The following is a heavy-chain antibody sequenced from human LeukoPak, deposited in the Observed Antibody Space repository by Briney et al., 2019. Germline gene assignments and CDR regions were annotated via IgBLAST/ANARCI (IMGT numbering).Heavy chain of an antibody. V-gene: IGHV1-2*02. Sequence: ASVKVSCKASGYTFTGYYMHWVRQAPGQGLEGMGWINPNSGGTDYAQKFQGRVTMTRDTSISTDYMELSRLRPDDTAVYYCARNTNYYDSSGDVDYWGQGTLVTVSS. CDR3: ARNTNYYDSSGDVDY. CDR2: INPNSGGT. D-gene: IGHD3-22*01. CDR1: GYTFTGYY. J-gene: IGHJ4*02.